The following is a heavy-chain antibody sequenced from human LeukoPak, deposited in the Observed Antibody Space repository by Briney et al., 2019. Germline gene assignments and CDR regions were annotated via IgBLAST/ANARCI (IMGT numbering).Heavy chain of an antibody. CDR1: GYTFTSYD. Sequence: ASVKVSCKASGYTFTSYDINWVRQATGQGLEWMGWMNPNSGNTGYAQKFQGRVTMTRNTSISTAYMELSSLRSEDTAVYYCASDIVVVPAAIPLGYRGQGTLVTVSS. V-gene: IGHV1-8*01. CDR2: MNPNSGNT. CDR3: ASDIVVVPAAIPLGY. J-gene: IGHJ4*02. D-gene: IGHD2-2*02.